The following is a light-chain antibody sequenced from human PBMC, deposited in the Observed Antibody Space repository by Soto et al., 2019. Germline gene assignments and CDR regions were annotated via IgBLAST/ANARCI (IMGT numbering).Light chain of an antibody. Sequence: EIVLTQSPGTLSLSPGERATLSCRASQSVSSSYLAWYQQKPGQAPRLLIYGAPSRATGIPDIFSGSGSGTYFTLTISKVETEDFTVYYCQLYGSSRTFGQGTKVEIK. CDR2: GAP. V-gene: IGKV3-20*01. J-gene: IGKJ1*01. CDR3: QLYGSSRT. CDR1: QSVSSSY.